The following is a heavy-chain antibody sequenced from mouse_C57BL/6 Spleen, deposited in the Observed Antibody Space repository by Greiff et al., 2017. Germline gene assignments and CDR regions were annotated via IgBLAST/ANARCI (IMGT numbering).Heavy chain of an antibody. CDR1: GYTFTSYW. D-gene: IGHD3-2*02. CDR3: AGRQLRLRDWFAY. J-gene: IGHJ3*01. CDR2: IYPGSGST. Sequence: VKLQQPGAELVKPGASVKMSCKASGYTFTSYWITWVKQRPGQGLEWIGDIYPGSGSTNYNEKFKSKATLTVDTSSSTAYMQLSSLTSEDSAVYYCAGRQLRLRDWFAYWGQGTLVTVSA. V-gene: IGHV1-55*01.